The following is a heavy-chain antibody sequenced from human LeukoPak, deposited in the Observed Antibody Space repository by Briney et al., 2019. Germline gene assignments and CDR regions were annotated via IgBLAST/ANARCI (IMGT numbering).Heavy chain of an antibody. V-gene: IGHV3-7*03. CDR2: IKQGGGEI. J-gene: IGHJ6*02. CDR3: ARALDV. CDR1: GFTFSSYW. Sequence: GGSLRLSCAASGFTFSSYWMHWVRQAPGKGLEWVANIKQGGGEIYYVDSVKGRFTISRDNARNSVYLQMTSLRVEDTAVYYCARALDVWGQGTAVTVSS.